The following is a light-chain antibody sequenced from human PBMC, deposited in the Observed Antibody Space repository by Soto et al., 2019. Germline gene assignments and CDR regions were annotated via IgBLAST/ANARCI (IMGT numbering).Light chain of an antibody. CDR1: SSDVGGYNL. J-gene: IGLJ3*02. CDR3: CSYAGPYTWV. CDR2: EDS. Sequence: QPASVSGSPGQSITIYCTGTSSDVGGYNLVSWYQHHPGKAPKVMIYEDSERPSGVSNRFSGSKSGNTASLTISGLQAEDEADYYCCSYAGPYTWVFGGGTKLTVL. V-gene: IGLV2-23*01.